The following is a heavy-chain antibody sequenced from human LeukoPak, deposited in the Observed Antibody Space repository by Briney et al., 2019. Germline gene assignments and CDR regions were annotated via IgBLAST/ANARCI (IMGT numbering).Heavy chain of an antibody. J-gene: IGHJ4*02. V-gene: IGHV3-48*01. Sequence: GGSLRLSCVASGFTFSDYTMNWVRQAPGKGPEWLSYIDDGGRVVYYADSVKGRFTISRDNAENSLYLQMNSLRVEDTALYYCTRDLEYWGQGVLVTVSS. CDR2: IDDGGRVV. CDR3: TRDLEY. CDR1: GFTFSDYT.